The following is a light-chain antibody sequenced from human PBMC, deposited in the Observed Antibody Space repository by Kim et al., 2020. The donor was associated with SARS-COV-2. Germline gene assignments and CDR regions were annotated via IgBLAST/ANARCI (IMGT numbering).Light chain of an antibody. J-gene: IGLJ3*02. CDR3: LLYYGGTWV. V-gene: IGLV7-43*01. Sequence: PGGTVTLTCASNTGAVTSNYFPSWFQQKPGQAPRALIYTTSNKYSSTPARFSGSLLGGKAALTLSGVQPEDEADYYCLLYYGGTWVFGGGTRLTVL. CDR2: TTS. CDR1: TGAVTSNYF.